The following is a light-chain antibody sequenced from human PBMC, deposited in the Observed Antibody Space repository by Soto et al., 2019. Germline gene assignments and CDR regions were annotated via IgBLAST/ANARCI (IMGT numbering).Light chain of an antibody. CDR1: SSDVGGYNY. V-gene: IGLV2-11*01. CDR2: DVS. Sequence: QSVLTQPRSVSGSPGQSVTISCTGTSSDVGGYNYVSWYQQHPGKAPKLMIYDVSHRPSGVPDRFSGSKSGNTASLTISGLQDEDEADYFCCSFAGRYTVLFGGGTKVTVL. CDR3: CSFAGRYTVL. J-gene: IGLJ2*01.